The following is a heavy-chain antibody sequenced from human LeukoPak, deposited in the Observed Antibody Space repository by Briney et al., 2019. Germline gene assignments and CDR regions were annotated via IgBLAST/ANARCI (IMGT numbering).Heavy chain of an antibody. D-gene: IGHD3-3*01. CDR3: ARAMYHSYYDFWSGYHTPDYFDY. V-gene: IGHV1-8*01. Sequence: ASVKVSCKASGYTFTSYDINWVRQATGQGLEWMGWMNPNGGNTGYAQKFQGRVTMTRNTSISTAYMELSSLRSEDTAVYYCARAMYHSYYDFWSGYHTPDYFDYWGQGTLVTVSS. J-gene: IGHJ4*02. CDR1: GYTFTSYD. CDR2: MNPNGGNT.